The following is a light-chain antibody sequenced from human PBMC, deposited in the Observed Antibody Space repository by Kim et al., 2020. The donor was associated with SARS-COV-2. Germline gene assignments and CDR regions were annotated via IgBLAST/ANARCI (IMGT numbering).Light chain of an antibody. CDR3: ASWDHTLDCRV. V-gene: IGLV1-47*01. J-gene: IGLJ2*01. Sequence: GQRGTISCSGGGSNIGTDSVYWYQQLPGTAPRLLISRNNQRPSGVPDRFSGSKSGTSASLAISDLRSEDEADYYCASWDHTLDCRVFGGGTQLTVL. CDR2: RNN. CDR1: GSNIGTDS.